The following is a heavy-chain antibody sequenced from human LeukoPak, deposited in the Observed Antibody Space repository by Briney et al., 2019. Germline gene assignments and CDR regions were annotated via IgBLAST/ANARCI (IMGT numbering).Heavy chain of an antibody. CDR1: GFTFSHFG. Sequence: GGSLRLSCAASGFTFSHFGFHWVRQAPGKGLEWVSFIWSDGSNKYYVNPVKGRFIIHRDHSQKRVYLEMNNPRDEDTAIYYCAKHAPRGFDYSNSLEYRGQGSPVTVSS. J-gene: IGHJ6*01. V-gene: IGHV3-33*03. CDR3: AKHAPRGFDYSNSLEY. D-gene: IGHD4-11*01. CDR2: IWSDGSNK.